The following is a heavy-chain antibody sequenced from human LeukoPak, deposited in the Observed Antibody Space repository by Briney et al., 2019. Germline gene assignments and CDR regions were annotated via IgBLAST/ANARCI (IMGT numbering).Heavy chain of an antibody. D-gene: IGHD3-10*01. V-gene: IGHV1-2*02. J-gene: IGHJ4*02. Sequence: GASVKVSCKASGYSXTAFYIHWVRQGPGQGLESMGWIHPRSGETNYAYKFRGRVTMTRDTSISTAYMDLGSLGSDDTAVYYCARDGEYGTGSYYRGCFDYWGQGTLVTVSS. CDR1: GYSXTAFY. CDR3: ARDGEYGTGSYYRGCFDY. CDR2: IHPRSGET.